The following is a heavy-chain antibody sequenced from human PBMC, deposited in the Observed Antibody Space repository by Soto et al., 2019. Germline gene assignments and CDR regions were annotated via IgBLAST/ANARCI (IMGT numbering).Heavy chain of an antibody. CDR1: GLTFDEYV. V-gene: IGHV3-9*01. CDR2: ISWNIGSI. CDR3: AKGAQQWLVLDWFDP. Sequence: EVQLVESGGGLVQPGRSLRLSCAASGLTFDEYVMHCVRQPPGNRLEPVSGISWNIGSIGYADSVQVRFTRSSDNAKNSLYLQMNGLRAEDTALCCCAKGAQQWLVLDWFDPWRQGSL. D-gene: IGHD6-19*01. J-gene: IGHJ5*02.